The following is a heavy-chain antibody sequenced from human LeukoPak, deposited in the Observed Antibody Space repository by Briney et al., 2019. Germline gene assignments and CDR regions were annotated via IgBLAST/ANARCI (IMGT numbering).Heavy chain of an antibody. V-gene: IGHV3-53*01. CDR3: ARRAGAYSHPYDY. J-gene: IGHJ4*02. CDR1: GFTFSSYE. Sequence: GGSLRLSCAASGFTFSSYEMNWVRQAPGRGLEWVSFIYSDNTHYSDSVKGRFTISRDNSKNTLYLQMNSLRAEDTAVYYCARRAGAYSHPYDYWGQGTLVTVSS. CDR2: IYSDNT. D-gene: IGHD4/OR15-4a*01.